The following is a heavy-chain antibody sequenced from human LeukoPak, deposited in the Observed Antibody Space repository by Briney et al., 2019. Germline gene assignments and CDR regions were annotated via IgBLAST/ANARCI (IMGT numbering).Heavy chain of an antibody. D-gene: IGHD3-9*01. CDR2: IGPYNGNT. CDR3: ARDDYIFDAFGI. J-gene: IGHJ3*02. Sequence: GASVKVSCNASGYTFTSHGISWVRQAPGQGLEWMGWIGPYNGNTNYAPKFQGRVTMATDTSTSTAYMELRSLKSDDTAVYYCARDDYIFDAFGIWGQGTMVSVSS. CDR1: GYTFTSHG. V-gene: IGHV1-18*01.